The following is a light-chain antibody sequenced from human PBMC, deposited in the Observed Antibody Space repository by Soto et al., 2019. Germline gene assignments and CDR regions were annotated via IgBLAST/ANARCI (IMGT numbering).Light chain of an antibody. CDR3: QKYGSSPST. V-gene: IGKV3-20*01. Sequence: LTQSPGTLALSAGEGATLSCRASQSVSSRYLAWYQQKTGQAPRILIYAESTRATGVPARFSGSGSGTDLNLTISRLEPEDFAVYYCQKYGSSPSTCGQGTKVDI. J-gene: IGKJ1*01. CDR2: AES. CDR1: QSVSSRY.